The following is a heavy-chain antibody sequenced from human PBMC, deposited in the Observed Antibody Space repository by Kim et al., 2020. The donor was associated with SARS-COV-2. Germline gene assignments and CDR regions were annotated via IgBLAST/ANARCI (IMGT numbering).Heavy chain of an antibody. Sequence: QKFQGRVTITADESTSTAYMELSSLRSEDTAVYYCARGAHGSWHAYPFDPWGQGTLVTVSS. V-gene: IGHV1-69*01. CDR3: ARGAHGSWHAYPFDP. J-gene: IGHJ5*02. D-gene: IGHD6-13*01.